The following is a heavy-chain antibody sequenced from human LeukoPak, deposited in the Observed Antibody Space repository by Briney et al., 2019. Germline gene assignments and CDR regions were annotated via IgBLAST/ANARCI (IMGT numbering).Heavy chain of an antibody. J-gene: IGHJ4*02. V-gene: IGHV1-69*13. CDR3: ARTERFNDFGKRDFDY. Sequence: SVKVSCKASGGTFSSYAISWVRQAPGQGLEWMGGIIPIFGTANYAQKFQGRVTITADESTSTAYMELSSLRSEDSAVYYCARTERFNDFGKRDFDYWGQGTLVTVSS. D-gene: IGHD3-3*01. CDR2: IIPIFGTA. CDR1: GGTFSSYA.